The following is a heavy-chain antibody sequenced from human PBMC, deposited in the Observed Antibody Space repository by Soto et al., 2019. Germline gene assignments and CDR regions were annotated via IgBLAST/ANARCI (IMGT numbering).Heavy chain of an antibody. CDR1: GFAFSTHA. CDR2: FSGSGGNI. Sequence: PGGSLRLSCVAYGFAFSTHAMSWVRQAPGKGLEWVSTFSGSGGNIYYAESVKGRLTISRDDSKNTLYLQMDSLRVEDTAVYYCAKDPPWTVGPLAMDVWGQGTTVTVSS. V-gene: IGHV3-23*01. CDR3: AKDPPWTVGPLAMDV. D-gene: IGHD1-26*01. J-gene: IGHJ6*02.